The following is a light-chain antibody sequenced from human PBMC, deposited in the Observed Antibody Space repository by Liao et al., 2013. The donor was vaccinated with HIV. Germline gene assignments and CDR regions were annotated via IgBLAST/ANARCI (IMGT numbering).Light chain of an antibody. CDR2: KDS. V-gene: IGLV3-21*02. Sequence: SYELTQPPSVSVSPGQTARITCSGDALPNHYVYWYQQKSGQAPILVIYKDSRRPSGIPERFSGSNSGNTATLTIGRVEAGDEADYYCQVWDSSSDHSVFGTGTKVTVL. J-gene: IGLJ1*01. CDR3: QVWDSSSDHSV. CDR1: ALPNHY.